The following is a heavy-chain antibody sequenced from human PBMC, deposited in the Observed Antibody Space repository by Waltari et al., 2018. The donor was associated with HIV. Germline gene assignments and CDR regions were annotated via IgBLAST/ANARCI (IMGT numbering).Heavy chain of an antibody. CDR1: GYTSSHHY. Sequence: QVQLVQSGAEVKKPGASVKVSCTASGYTSSHHYMHWVRQAPGQGLEWMGWINPNSGGTRYAEKFQGRVTMTRDTSISTAYMELSRLRFDDTAVYYCARVFRGTVNYFDSRLGHWGQGTLVTVSS. CDR3: ARVFRGTVNYFDSRLGH. D-gene: IGHD3-22*01. V-gene: IGHV1-2*02. CDR2: INPNSGGT. J-gene: IGHJ5*02.